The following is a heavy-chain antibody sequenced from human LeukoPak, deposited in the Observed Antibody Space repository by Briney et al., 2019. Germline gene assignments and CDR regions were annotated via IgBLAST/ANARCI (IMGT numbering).Heavy chain of an antibody. J-gene: IGHJ2*01. CDR2: IKQDGSEN. CDR3: AREGIVVVTDPYWYFDL. V-gene: IGHV3-7*04. CDR1: GFTFSSHW. Sequence: GGSLRLSCAASGFTFSSHWMSWVRQAPGKGLEWVANIKQDGSENFYVDSVKGRFTISRDNAKKSLYLQMNSLRAEDTAVYYCAREGIVVVTDPYWYFDLWGRGTLVTVSS. D-gene: IGHD2-21*02.